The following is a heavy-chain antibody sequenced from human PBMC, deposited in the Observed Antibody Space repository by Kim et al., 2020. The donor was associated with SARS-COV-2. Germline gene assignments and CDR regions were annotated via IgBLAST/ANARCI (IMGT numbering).Heavy chain of an antibody. J-gene: IGHJ4*02. D-gene: IGHD3-9*01. Sequence: GESLKISCKGSGYSFTSYWIGWVRQMPGKGLEWMGIIYPGDSDTRYSPSFQGQVTISADKSISTAYLQWSSLKASDTAMYYCARHGGYDILTGYYNVPDPDYWGQGTLVTVSS. V-gene: IGHV5-51*01. CDR1: GYSFTSYW. CDR2: IYPGDSDT. CDR3: ARHGGYDILTGYYNVPDPDY.